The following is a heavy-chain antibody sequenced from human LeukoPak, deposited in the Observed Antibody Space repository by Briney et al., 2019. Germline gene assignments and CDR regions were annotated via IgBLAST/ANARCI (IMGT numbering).Heavy chain of an antibody. CDR1: GFTFSTYW. V-gene: IGHV3-7*01. CDR2: INRDASTM. CDR3: ARDNGGSLDY. D-gene: IGHD1-26*01. Sequence: GSLRLSCAAPGFTFSTYWMGWVRQAPGMGLEWVANINRDASTMHYVDSVKGRFTISRDDAKNSLSLQMNSLRAEDTALYYCARDNGGSLDYWGQGTLVTVSS. J-gene: IGHJ4*02.